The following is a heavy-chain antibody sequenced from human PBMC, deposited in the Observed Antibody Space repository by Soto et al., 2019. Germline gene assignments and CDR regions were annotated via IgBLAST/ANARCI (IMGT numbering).Heavy chain of an antibody. J-gene: IGHJ5*02. Sequence: QLQLQESGPGLVNPSETLSLTCSVSGGSISSSVSSWGWLRQPPGKGLEWIGGIYDSGSTYYNPPLKSRGTTSVDISKSQCALNLKSVTAADTAVYYCAGRYSGSEFIDPWGQGTLVTVSS. V-gene: IGHV4-39*01. CDR2: IYDSGST. CDR3: AGRYSGSEFIDP. D-gene: IGHD5-12*01. CDR1: GGSISSSVSS.